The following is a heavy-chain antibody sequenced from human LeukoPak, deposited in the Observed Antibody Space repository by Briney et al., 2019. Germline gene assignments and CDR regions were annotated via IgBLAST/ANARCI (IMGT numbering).Heavy chain of an antibody. Sequence: GGSLRLSCAASGFTFSKAWMNWVRQAPGKGLEWVARIKTKSQGGTTDYAAPVKGRFAISRDNSKNTLYLQMNSLRAEDTAVYYCAKDRGLWFPHGMDVWGQGTTVTVSS. CDR1: GFTFSKAW. CDR3: AKDRGLWFPHGMDV. CDR2: IKTKSQGGTT. J-gene: IGHJ6*02. V-gene: IGHV3-15*01. D-gene: IGHD3-10*01.